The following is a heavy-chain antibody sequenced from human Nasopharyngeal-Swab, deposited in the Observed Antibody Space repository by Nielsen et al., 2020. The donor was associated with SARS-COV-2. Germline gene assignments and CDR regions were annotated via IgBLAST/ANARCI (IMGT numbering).Heavy chain of an antibody. D-gene: IGHD4-17*01. Sequence: WIRQPPGKGLEWIGEINHNGSTNYNPSLKSRVTISVDTSKNQFSLKLSSVTAADTAVYYCARDYRTVTTGGVYYYYYMDVWGKGTTVTVSS. CDR2: INHNGST. J-gene: IGHJ6*03. CDR3: ARDYRTVTTGGVYYYYYMDV. V-gene: IGHV4-34*01.